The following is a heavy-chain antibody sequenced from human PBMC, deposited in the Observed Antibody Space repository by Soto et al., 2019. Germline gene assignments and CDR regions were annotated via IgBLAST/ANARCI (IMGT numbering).Heavy chain of an antibody. CDR1: GYIFTNYD. D-gene: IGHD4-17*01. V-gene: IGHV1-8*01. CDR3: AHGIKFGHYSRWFDP. Sequence: QVQLVQSGAEVKKPGASVKVSCKASGYIFTNYDINWVRQATGQGLEYLGWINPNSGNTGYVQKFKGRVTMTTNTSKKTPYMELNTLRSEATAVYYYAHGIKFGHYSRWFDPWGQGTLVTVSS. J-gene: IGHJ5*02. CDR2: INPNSGNT.